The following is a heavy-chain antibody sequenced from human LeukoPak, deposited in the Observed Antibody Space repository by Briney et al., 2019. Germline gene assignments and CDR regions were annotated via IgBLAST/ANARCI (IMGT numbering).Heavy chain of an antibody. D-gene: IGHD3-3*01. Sequence: PGGSLRLSCAASGFTFSSYWMSWVRQAPGKGLEWVANIKQDGSEKYYVDSVKGRFTISRDNAKHSLYLQMNSLRAVDTAVYYCARCDTYYDFWSGYAQNWFDPWGQGTLVTVSS. CDR1: GFTFSSYW. CDR2: IKQDGSEK. V-gene: IGHV3-7*01. J-gene: IGHJ5*02. CDR3: ARCDTYYDFWSGYAQNWFDP.